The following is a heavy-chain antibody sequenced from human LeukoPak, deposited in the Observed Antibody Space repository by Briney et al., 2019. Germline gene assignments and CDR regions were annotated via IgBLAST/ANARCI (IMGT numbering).Heavy chain of an antibody. D-gene: IGHD2/OR15-2a*01. Sequence: GASVKVSCKASGYTFTSYDINWVRQATGQGLEWMGWMNPNSGNTGYAQKFQGRVTMTRNTSISTAYMELSSLRSEDTAVYYCARVGWESSSYYGVDWQRRAFDYWGQGTLVTVSS. CDR3: ARVGWESSSYYGVDWQRRAFDY. V-gene: IGHV1-8*01. CDR2: MNPNSGNT. CDR1: GYTFTSYD. J-gene: IGHJ4*02.